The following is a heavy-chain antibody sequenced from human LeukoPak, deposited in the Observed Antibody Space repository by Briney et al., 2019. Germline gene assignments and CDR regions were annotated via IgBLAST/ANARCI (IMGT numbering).Heavy chain of an antibody. J-gene: IGHJ6*03. V-gene: IGHV4-39*07. D-gene: IGHD2-2*01. CDR2: VYYSGNT. CDR3: ARDEGYCSSTSCLLYYYYYYMDV. Sequence: PSETLSLTCTVSGGSISSSNYYWGWIRQPPGKGLECIGSVYYSGNTYYNPSLKSRVTISVDTSKNQFSLKLSSVTAADTAVYYCARDEGYCSSTSCLLYYYYYYMDVWGKGTTVTVSS. CDR1: GGSISSSNYY.